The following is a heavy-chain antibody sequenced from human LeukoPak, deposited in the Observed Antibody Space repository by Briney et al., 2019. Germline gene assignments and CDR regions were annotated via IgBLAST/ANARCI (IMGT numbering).Heavy chain of an antibody. CDR1: GFTFSSYS. CDR3: ARELLWFGELWGEAFDI. J-gene: IGHJ3*02. V-gene: IGHV3-21*01. D-gene: IGHD3-10*01. CDR2: ISSSSSYI. Sequence: NPGGSLRLSCAASGFTFSSYSMNWVRQAPGKGLEWVSSISSSSSYIYYADSVKGRFTISRDNAKNSLYLQMNSQRAEDTAVYYCARELLWFGELWGEAFDIWGQGTMVTVSS.